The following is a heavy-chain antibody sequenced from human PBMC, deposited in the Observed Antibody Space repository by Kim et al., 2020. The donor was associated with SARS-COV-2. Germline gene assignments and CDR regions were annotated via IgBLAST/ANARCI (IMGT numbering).Heavy chain of an antibody. CDR3: ARDGPRGSGTAN. Sequence: ASVKVSCQASGYSFTDYYLHWVRQAPGQGPEWMGGMNPHNGDTNYAGKFQGRVTMTRDRSINTAYLCLGGLTSDDTAIYYGARDGPRGSGTANGGTGT. J-gene: IGHJ4*02. CDR2: MNPHNGDT. D-gene: IGHD1-1*01. CDR1: GYSFTDYY. V-gene: IGHV1-2*02.